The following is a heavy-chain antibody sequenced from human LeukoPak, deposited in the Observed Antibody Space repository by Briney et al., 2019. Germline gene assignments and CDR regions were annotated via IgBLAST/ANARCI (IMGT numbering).Heavy chain of an antibody. V-gene: IGHV1-69*05. D-gene: IGHD3-22*01. CDR1: GGTFSSYA. CDR3: ARSAVVTLYYFDY. CDR2: INPIFGTA. Sequence: ASVKVSCKASGGTFSSYAISWVRQAPGQGLEWMGGINPIFGTANYAQKFQGRVTITTDESTSTAYMELSSLRSEDTAVYYCARSAVVTLYYFDYWGQGTLVTVSS. J-gene: IGHJ4*02.